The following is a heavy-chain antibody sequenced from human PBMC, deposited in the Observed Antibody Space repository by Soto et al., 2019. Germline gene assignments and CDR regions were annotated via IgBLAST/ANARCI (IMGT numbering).Heavy chain of an antibody. J-gene: IGHJ4*02. V-gene: IGHV3-23*01. D-gene: IGHD3-22*01. Sequence: SWISKEKGKGLEWVSAISSSSSCIYYADSVKGRFTISRDNSKNTLYLQMNSLRAEDTAVYYCASVFDSSCYYCFDYWGQGTLVSGSS. CDR2: ISSSSSCI. CDR3: ASVFDSSCYYCFDY.